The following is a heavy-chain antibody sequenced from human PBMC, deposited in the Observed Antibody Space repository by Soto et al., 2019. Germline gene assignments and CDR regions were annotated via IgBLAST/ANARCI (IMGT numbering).Heavy chain of an antibody. CDR1: GGSISSGGYY. V-gene: IGHV4-31*03. Sequence: NPSETLSLTCTVSGGSISSGGYYWSWIRQHPGKGLEWIGYIYYSGSTYYNPSLKSRVTISVDTSKNQFSLKLSSVTAADTAVYYCARVLRADYYGSGSYYTRRNNWFDPWGQGTLVTVSS. CDR3: ARVLRADYYGSGSYYTRRNNWFDP. J-gene: IGHJ5*02. D-gene: IGHD3-10*01. CDR2: IYYSGST.